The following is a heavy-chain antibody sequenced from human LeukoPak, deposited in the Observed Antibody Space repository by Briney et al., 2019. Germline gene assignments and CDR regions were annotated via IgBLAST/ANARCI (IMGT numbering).Heavy chain of an antibody. J-gene: IGHJ3*02. CDR2: ISSTSSTI. V-gene: IGHV3-48*02. CDR1: GFTFTSYG. Sequence: PGGSLRLSCAASGFTFTSYGMHWVRQAPGKGLEWVSYISSTSSTIYYADSVKGRFTISRDNAKNSLYLQMNSLRDEDTAVYYCARAAPYYYDSSGYSAFDSWGQGTMVTVSA. CDR3: ARAAPYYYDSSGYSAFDS. D-gene: IGHD3-22*01.